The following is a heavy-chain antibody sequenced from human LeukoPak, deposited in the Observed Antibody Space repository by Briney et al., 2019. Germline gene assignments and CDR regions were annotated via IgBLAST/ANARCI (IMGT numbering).Heavy chain of an antibody. CDR3: RLMTFHSSYLDY. V-gene: IGHV4-4*02. CDR1: GGSISSSNW. CDR2: IYHSGST. D-gene: IGHD6-19*01. J-gene: IGHJ4*02. Sequence: PSGTLSLTCAVSGGSISSSNWWSWVRPPPGKGLEWIGEIYHSGSTNYNPSLKSRVTISVDKSKNQFSLKLSSVTAADTAVYYCRLMTFHSSYLDYWGQGTLVTVSS.